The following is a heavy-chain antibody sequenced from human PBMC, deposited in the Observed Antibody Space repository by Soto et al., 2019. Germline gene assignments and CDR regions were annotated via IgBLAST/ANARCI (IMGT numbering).Heavy chain of an antibody. D-gene: IGHD3-22*01. CDR1: GFTFSSYG. Sequence: GGSLRLSCAASGFTFSSYGMHWVRQAPGKGLEWVAVIWYDGSNKYYADSVKGRFTISRDNSKNRLYLQMNSLRAEDTAVYYCARDGGEWYYYDSSGYYLFDYWGQGTLVTVSS. V-gene: IGHV3-33*01. J-gene: IGHJ4*02. CDR3: ARDGGEWYYYDSSGYYLFDY. CDR2: IWYDGSNK.